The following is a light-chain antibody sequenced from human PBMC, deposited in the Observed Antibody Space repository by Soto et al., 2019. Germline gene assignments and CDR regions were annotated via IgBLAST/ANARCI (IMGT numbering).Light chain of an antibody. CDR2: DAS. Sequence: DIQMTQSSSTLSASVGDRATITCRASQSISSWLAWYPQKPGKAPKLLIYDASSLESGVPSRFSGSGSGTEFTLTIRSLQPDDFATYYCQQYNSYWTFGQGTKVDIK. V-gene: IGKV1-5*01. CDR1: QSISSW. J-gene: IGKJ1*01. CDR3: QQYNSYWT.